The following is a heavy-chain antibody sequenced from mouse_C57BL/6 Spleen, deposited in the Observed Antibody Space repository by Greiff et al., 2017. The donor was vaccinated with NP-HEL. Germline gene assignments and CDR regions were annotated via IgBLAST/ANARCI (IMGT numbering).Heavy chain of an antibody. CDR1: GYTFTSYG. V-gene: IGHV1-81*01. J-gene: IGHJ4*01. Sequence: VQLQQSGAELARPGASVKLSCKASGYTFTSYGISWVKQRTGQGLEWIGEIYPRSGNTYYNEKFKGKATLTADKSSSTAYMELRSLTSEDSAVYFCARHYYGSSYVFAMDYWGQGTSVTVSS. CDR2: IYPRSGNT. D-gene: IGHD1-1*01. CDR3: ARHYYGSSYVFAMDY.